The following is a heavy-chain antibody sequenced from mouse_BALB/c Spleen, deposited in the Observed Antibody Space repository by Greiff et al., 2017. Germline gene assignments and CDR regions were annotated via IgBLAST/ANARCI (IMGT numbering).Heavy chain of an antibody. D-gene: IGHD3-3*01. CDR2: IYPGSGNT. V-gene: IGHV1-84*02. Sequence: QVQLKESGPELVKPGASVKISCKASGYTFTDYYINWVKQKPGQGLEWIGWIYPGSGNTKYNEKFKGKATLTVDTSSSTAYMQLSSLTSEDTAVYFCARRGCDVVPYYYAMDYWGQGTSVTVSS. CDR3: ARRGCDVVPYYYAMDY. CDR1: GYTFTDYY. J-gene: IGHJ4*01.